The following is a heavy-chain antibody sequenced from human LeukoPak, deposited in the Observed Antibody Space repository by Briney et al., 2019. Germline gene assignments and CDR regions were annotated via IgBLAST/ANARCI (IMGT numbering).Heavy chain of an antibody. V-gene: IGHV4-34*01. D-gene: IGHD6-13*01. CDR3: ARASSWFDY. J-gene: IGHJ4*02. CDR2: INHSGST. CDR1: GGSFGGYY. Sequence: PSETLSLTCAVYGGSFGGYYWSWIRQPPGKGLEWIGEINHSGSTNYNPSLKSRVTISVDTSKNQFSLKLSSVTAADTAVYYCARASSWFDYWGQGTLVTVSS.